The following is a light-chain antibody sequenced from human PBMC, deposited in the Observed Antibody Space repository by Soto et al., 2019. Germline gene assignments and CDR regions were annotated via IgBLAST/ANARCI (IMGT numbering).Light chain of an antibody. V-gene: IGKV1-5*03. J-gene: IGKJ1*01. CDR2: EAS. CDR3: QQYKSYPLT. Sequence: IRMTQSPSAQSASVGDRVTITCRASQSIGSWLAWYQQKPGRAPKFLIYEASSLESGVPPRFSGSGSGTKFTLTISNLQPDDFATYYCQQYKSYPLTFGQGTKVDIK. CDR1: QSIGSW.